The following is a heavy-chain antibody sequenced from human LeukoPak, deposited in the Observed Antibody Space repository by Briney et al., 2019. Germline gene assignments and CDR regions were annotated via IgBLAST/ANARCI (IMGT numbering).Heavy chain of an antibody. CDR2: IIPILGIA. J-gene: IGHJ4*02. D-gene: IGHD6-19*01. Sequence: ASVKVSCKASGGTFSSYAIGWVRQAPGQGLEWMGRIIPILGIANYAQKFQGRVTITADKSTSTAYMELSSLRSEDTAVYYCARMNWDSSGSSDYWGQGTLVTVSS. CDR3: ARMNWDSSGSSDY. CDR1: GGTFSSYA. V-gene: IGHV1-69*04.